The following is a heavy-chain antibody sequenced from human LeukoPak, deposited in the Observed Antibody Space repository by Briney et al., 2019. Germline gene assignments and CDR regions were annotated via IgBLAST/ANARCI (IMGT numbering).Heavy chain of an antibody. D-gene: IGHD3-10*01. CDR3: ARMMVRGAMEFDP. J-gene: IGHJ5*02. Sequence: PGGSLRLSCAASGFTFSSYGMHWVRQAPGKGLEWVAVIWYDGSNKCYADSVKGRFTISRGNSKNTLYLQMNSLRAEDTAVYYCARMMVRGAMEFDPWGQGTLVTVSS. CDR2: IWYDGSNK. CDR1: GFTFSSYG. V-gene: IGHV3-33*01.